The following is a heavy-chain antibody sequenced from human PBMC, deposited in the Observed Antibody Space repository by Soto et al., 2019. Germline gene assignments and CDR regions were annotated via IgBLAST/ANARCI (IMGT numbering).Heavy chain of an antibody. Sequence: GGSLRLSCAASGFTFSSYGMHWVRQAPGKGLEWVAVISYDGSNKYYADSVKGRFTISRDNSKNTLYLQMNSLRAEDTAVYYCAKDFIGPMDVWGQGTTVTVSS. CDR2: ISYDGSNK. CDR1: GFTFSSYG. V-gene: IGHV3-30*18. CDR3: AKDFIGPMDV. J-gene: IGHJ6*02. D-gene: IGHD1-26*01.